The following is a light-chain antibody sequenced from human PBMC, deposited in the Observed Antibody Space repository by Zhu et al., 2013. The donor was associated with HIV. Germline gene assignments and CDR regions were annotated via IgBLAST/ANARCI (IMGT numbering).Light chain of an antibody. CDR3: QQYNKWPLT. CDR1: QGVGSSY. J-gene: IGKJ4*01. Sequence: EIVLTQSPGTLSLSPGERVALSCRASQGVGSSYLAWYQQKPGQSPRLLIYGASTRATGIPDRFSGSGTGTEFTLTISNMQPEDYAVYYCQQYNKWPLTFGGGTKAEIK. V-gene: IGKV3-20*01. CDR2: GAS.